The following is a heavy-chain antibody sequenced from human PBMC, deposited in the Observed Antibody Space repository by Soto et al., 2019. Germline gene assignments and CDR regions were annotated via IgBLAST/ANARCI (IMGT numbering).Heavy chain of an antibody. CDR1: GGSINSGGSH. Sequence: QVQLQESGPGLVKPSQTLSLTCSVSGGSINSGGSHWTWIRQHTEKGLEWIGFIYFYNGATSSTSYNPSLQSRVVISVATSKIHVSLNLNSVTVADTAVYFCAWGTDAYKNGFWGLGTLVTVSS. J-gene: IGHJ4*02. CDR3: AWGTDAYKNGF. V-gene: IGHV4-31*03. CDR2: IYFYNGATSST. D-gene: IGHD2-8*01.